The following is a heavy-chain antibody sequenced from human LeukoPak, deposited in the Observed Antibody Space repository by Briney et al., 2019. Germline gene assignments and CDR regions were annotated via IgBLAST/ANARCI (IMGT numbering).Heavy chain of an antibody. CDR2: INAVNGNT. J-gene: IGHJ6*03. D-gene: IGHD4-11*01. Sequence: ASVKVSCKASGYTFTSYAMHWVRQAPGQGLEWMGWINAVNGNTKYSQEFQGRVTITRDTSASTAYMELRSLRSEDMAVYYCARNPTTVTTWAQNYYYYMDVWGKGTTVTISS. V-gene: IGHV1-3*03. CDR1: GYTFTSYA. CDR3: ARNPTTVTTWAQNYYYYMDV.